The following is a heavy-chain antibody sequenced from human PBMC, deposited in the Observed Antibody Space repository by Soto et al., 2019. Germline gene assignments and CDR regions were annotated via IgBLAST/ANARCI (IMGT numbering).Heavy chain of an antibody. CDR2: FDPEDGET. CDR1: GYTLTELS. CDR3: ATGDSSGWYVPFDY. Sequence: SCKVSGYTLTELSMHWVRQAPGKGLEWMGGFDPEDGETIYAQKFQGRVTMTEDTSTDTAYMELSSLRSEDTAVYYCATGDSSGWYVPFDYWGQGTLVTVSS. V-gene: IGHV1-24*01. J-gene: IGHJ4*02. D-gene: IGHD6-19*01.